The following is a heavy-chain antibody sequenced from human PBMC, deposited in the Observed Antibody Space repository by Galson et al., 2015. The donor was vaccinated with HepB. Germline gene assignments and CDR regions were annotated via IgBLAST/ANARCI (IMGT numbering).Heavy chain of an antibody. J-gene: IGHJ5*02. CDR1: GGSVSTTNDY. D-gene: IGHD4-17*01. Sequence: ETLSLTCTVSGGSVSTTNDYWGWIRQSPEKGLEWIGSLHYSGIIYYNPSLKSRVSISVDTYKDQFSLNLRSVTATDTAVYYCARHKGTYGDYESNWFDPWGQGTLVTVSS. V-gene: IGHV4-39*01. CDR3: ARHKGTYGDYESNWFDP. CDR2: LHYSGII.